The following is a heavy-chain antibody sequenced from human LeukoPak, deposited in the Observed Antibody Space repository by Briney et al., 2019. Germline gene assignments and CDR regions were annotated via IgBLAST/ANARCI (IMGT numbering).Heavy chain of an antibody. Sequence: SVKVSCKASGGTSSSYAISWVRQAPGQGLEWMGGIIPIFGTANYAQKFQGRVTITADESTSTAYMELSSLRSEDTAVYYCARDLSTIFGVVNQYYYMDVWGKGTTVTVSS. CDR3: ARDLSTIFGVVNQYYYMDV. CDR1: GGTSSSYA. V-gene: IGHV1-69*13. D-gene: IGHD3-3*01. CDR2: IIPIFGTA. J-gene: IGHJ6*03.